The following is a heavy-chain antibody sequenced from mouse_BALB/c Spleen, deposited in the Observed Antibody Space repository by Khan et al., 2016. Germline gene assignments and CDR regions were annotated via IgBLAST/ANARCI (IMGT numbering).Heavy chain of an antibody. CDR2: ISYSGST. D-gene: IGHD1-1*01. J-gene: IGHJ4*01. CDR3: ARYDGSTYVRAMDY. Sequence: EVQLQESGPSLVKPSQTLSLTCSVTGDSITSGYWNWIRKFPGINLEYMGYISYSGSTYYNPSLKSRISITRDTSKNQYSLQLISVTTEDTATYYCARYDGSTYVRAMDYWGQGTSVTVSS. CDR1: GDSITSGY. V-gene: IGHV3-8*02.